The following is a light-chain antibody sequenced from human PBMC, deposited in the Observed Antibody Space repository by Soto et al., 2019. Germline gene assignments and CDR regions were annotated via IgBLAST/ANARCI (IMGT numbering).Light chain of an antibody. Sequence: DIQMTQSPSTLSASVGDRVTITCRASQTISVWLAWYQQKPGKAPKLLIYMASILESGVPSRFSGSGSGTEFTLTISSLQPDDFATYYCQQYDNLPLTFGGGTKVDIK. CDR2: MAS. CDR3: QQYDNLPLT. V-gene: IGKV1-5*03. CDR1: QTISVW. J-gene: IGKJ4*01.